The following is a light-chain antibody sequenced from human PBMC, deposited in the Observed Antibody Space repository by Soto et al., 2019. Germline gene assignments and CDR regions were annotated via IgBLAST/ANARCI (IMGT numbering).Light chain of an antibody. CDR3: QHYDGSPRT. CDR2: VVF. Sequence: ENVLTQSPGTVSLSPGERATLSCRASQVVTSTHLAWYQQKPGQAPRLLIYVVFNRATGIPDRFSGSGSGTDFTLTITRLEPEDSAVYFCQHYDGSPRTFGQGTKLEIK. V-gene: IGKV3-20*01. CDR1: QVVTSTH. J-gene: IGKJ2*01.